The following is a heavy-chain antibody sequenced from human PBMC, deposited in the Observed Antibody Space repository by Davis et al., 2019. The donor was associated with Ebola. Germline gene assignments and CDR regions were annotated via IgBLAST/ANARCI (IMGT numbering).Heavy chain of an antibody. J-gene: IGHJ3*02. V-gene: IGHV7-4-1*02. CDR1: GYTFSNYA. CDR3: ARSSMTQDAFDI. CDR2: INTNTGNP. Sequence: ASAKVSCKASGYTFSNYAINWVRQAPGQGLEWMGWINTNTGNPMYAQAFTGRFVFSLDTSINTPYLQISSLKAEDTAVYYCARSSMTQDAFDIWGQGTMVTVSS. D-gene: IGHD2-2*01.